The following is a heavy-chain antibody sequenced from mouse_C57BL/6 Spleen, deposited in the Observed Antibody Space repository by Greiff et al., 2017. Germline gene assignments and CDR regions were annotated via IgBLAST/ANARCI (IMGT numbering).Heavy chain of an antibody. J-gene: IGHJ3*01. CDR1: GYTFTEYT. D-gene: IGHD2-5*01. V-gene: IGHV1-62-2*01. CDR3: ARHEEDSNSWFAY. Sequence: QVQLKQSGAELVKPGASVKLSCKASGYTFTEYTIHWVTQRFGQGLEWIGWFYPGSGSIKYNEKFKDKATLTEDKSASTVYMDLSRLTSEDSAVYFCARHEEDSNSWFAYWGQGTLVTVSA. CDR2: FYPGSGSI.